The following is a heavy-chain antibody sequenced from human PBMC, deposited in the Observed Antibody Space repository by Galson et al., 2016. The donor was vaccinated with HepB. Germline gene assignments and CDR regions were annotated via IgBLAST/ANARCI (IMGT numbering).Heavy chain of an antibody. J-gene: IGHJ4*02. V-gene: IGHV5-51*01. CDR2: IYPGDSDT. Sequence: QSGAEVKKTGESLKISCKASGYTFTNYWIGWVRQLPGKGLEWMGIIYPGDSDTRYSPSFPGQVTMSADTSITTAYLQWSSLKASDTAMYYCARGERGCSGCSCIPYYFVSWGQGTLVTVSS. D-gene: IGHD2-15*01. CDR3: ARGERGCSGCSCIPYYFVS. CDR1: GYTFTNYW.